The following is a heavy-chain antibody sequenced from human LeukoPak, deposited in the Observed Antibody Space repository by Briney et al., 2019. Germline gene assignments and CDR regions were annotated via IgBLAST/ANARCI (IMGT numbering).Heavy chain of an antibody. J-gene: IGHJ4*02. Sequence: PGGSLRLSCAASGFTFSSYAMSWVRQAPGKGLEWVSAISGSGGSTYYADSVKGRFTISRDNSKNTLYLQMNSLRAEDTAVYYCARNFVYYYDSSGYWGYYFDYWGQGTLVTVSS. CDR3: ARNFVYYYDSSGYWGYYFDY. CDR2: ISGSGGST. CDR1: GFTFSSYA. D-gene: IGHD3-22*01. V-gene: IGHV3-23*01.